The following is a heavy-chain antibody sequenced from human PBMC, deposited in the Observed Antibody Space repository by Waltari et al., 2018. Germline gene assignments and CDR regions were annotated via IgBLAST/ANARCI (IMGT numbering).Heavy chain of an antibody. D-gene: IGHD1-26*01. J-gene: IGHJ4*02. CDR2: IYTSENT. V-gene: IGHV4-4*07. Sequence: QAQLQESGPGLVKPSETLSLTCTVSGGSISNYFWSWIRQPSGKGLEWIGRIYTSENTSFRPYAKSGVTMSIDTSEYQFCPKLNTVTAADTAGYYCARENRGRSYSHFDYWGQGTLVTVSS. CDR1: GGSISNYF. CDR3: ARENRGRSYSHFDY.